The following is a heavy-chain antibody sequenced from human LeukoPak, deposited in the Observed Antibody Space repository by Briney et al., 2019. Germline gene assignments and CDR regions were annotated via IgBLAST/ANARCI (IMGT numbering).Heavy chain of an antibody. CDR1: GFTFSSYA. CDR3: AKGDYYDILNPIYYYYGMDV. Sequence: GGSLRLSCAASGFTFSSYAMSWVRQAPGKGLEWVSAISGSGGSTYYADSVKGRFTISRDNSKNTLYLQMNSLRAEDTAVYCCAKGDYYDILNPIYYYYGMDVWGQGTTVTVSS. V-gene: IGHV3-23*01. J-gene: IGHJ6*02. CDR2: ISGSGGST. D-gene: IGHD3-9*01.